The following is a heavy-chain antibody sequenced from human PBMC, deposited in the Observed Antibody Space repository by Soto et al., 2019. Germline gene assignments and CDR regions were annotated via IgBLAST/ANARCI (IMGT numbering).Heavy chain of an antibody. Sequence: SETLSLTCTVSGGYISSGGYYWSWIRQHPGKGLEWIGYIYYSGSTYYNPSLKSRVTISVDTSKNQFSLKLSSVTAADTAVYYCARVHSSIVATTYFDYWGQGTLVTVSS. CDR1: GGYISSGGYY. J-gene: IGHJ4*02. CDR3: ARVHSSIVATTYFDY. V-gene: IGHV4-31*03. D-gene: IGHD5-12*01. CDR2: IYYSGST.